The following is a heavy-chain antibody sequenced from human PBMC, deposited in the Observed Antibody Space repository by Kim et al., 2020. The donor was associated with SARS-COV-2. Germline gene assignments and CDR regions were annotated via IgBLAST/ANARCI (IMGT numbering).Heavy chain of an antibody. CDR3: ARPFSGGLFDY. J-gene: IGHJ4*02. Sequence: YYNPSHKGLVTISVYTSKNQFSLKLSSVTAADTAVYYCARPFSGGLFDYWGQGTLVTVSS. V-gene: IGHV4-39*01. D-gene: IGHD3-3*01.